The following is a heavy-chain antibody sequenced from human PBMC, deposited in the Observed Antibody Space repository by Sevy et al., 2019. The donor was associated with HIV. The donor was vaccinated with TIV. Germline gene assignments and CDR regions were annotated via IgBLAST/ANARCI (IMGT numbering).Heavy chain of an antibody. CDR2: ISSSSSTI. CDR3: AREGGYCSSTSCYGPVRYYYGMDV. Sequence: GGSLRLSCAASGFTFSSYSMNWVRQAPGKGLEWVSYISSSSSTIYYADSVKGGFTISRDNAKNSLYLQMNSLRDEDTAVYYCAREGGYCSSTSCYGPVRYYYGMDVWGQGTTVTVSS. J-gene: IGHJ6*02. D-gene: IGHD2-2*01. CDR1: GFTFSSYS. V-gene: IGHV3-48*02.